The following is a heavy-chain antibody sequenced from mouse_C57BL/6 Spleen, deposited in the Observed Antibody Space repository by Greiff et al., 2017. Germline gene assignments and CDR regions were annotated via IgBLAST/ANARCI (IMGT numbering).Heavy chain of an antibody. CDR3: TRSPMRWYFDV. V-gene: IGHV1-15*01. Sequence: VQLQQSGAELVRPGASVTLSCKASGYTFTDYEMHWVKQTPVHGLEWIGAIEPETGGTAYNQKFKGKAILTADKSSSTSYMELRSLTYEDSAVYYCTRSPMRWYFDVWGTGTTVTVSS. CDR1: GYTFTDYE. CDR2: IEPETGGT. D-gene: IGHD2-3*01. J-gene: IGHJ1*03.